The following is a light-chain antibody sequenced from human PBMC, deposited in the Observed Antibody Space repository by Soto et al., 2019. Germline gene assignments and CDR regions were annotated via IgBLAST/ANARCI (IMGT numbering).Light chain of an antibody. Sequence: EIVLTQSPGTLSLSPGERATLSCRASQSVKSSYLAWYQQKPGQPPRLLIYGASTRATGIPDRFIGSGSATDFTLTITXMXXXXXAVFYCQQYGSSPLTFGGGSXVEIK. CDR1: QSVKSSY. V-gene: IGKV3-20*01. J-gene: IGKJ4*01. CDR3: QQYGSSPLT. CDR2: GAS.